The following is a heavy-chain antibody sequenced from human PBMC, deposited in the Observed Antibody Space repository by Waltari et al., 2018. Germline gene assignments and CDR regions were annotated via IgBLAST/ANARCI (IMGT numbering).Heavy chain of an antibody. CDR3: ARDSNPAQVGTQLYTFDY. CDR2: NNAGNVNT. V-gene: IGHV1-3*03. Sequence: QVQLVQSGAEVKKPGASVKVSCKASGYTFTSYAMHWVRQAPGKRLEGMGGNNAGNVNTKFSQEFQGRGTITRDTSASTAYMELSSLRSEDMAVYYCARDSNPAQVGTQLYTFDYWGQGTLVTVSS. J-gene: IGHJ4*02. D-gene: IGHD5-12*01. CDR1: GYTFTSYA.